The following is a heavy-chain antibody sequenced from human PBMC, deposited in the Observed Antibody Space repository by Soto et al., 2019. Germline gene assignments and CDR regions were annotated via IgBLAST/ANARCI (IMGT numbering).Heavy chain of an antibody. D-gene: IGHD3-3*01. CDR3: ARHEEGAEDALTTIFGVVSSKYYFDY. CDR2: IYYSGST. CDR1: GGSISSSSYY. V-gene: IGHV4-39*01. Sequence: SETLSLTCTVSGGSISSSSYYWGWIRQPPGKGLEWIGSIYYSGSTYYNPSLKSRVTVSVDTSKNQFSLKLSSVTAADTAVYYCARHEEGAEDALTTIFGVVSSKYYFDYWGQGTLVTVSS. J-gene: IGHJ4*02.